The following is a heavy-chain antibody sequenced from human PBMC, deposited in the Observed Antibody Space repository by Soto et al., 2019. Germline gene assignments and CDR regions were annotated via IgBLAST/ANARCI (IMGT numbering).Heavy chain of an antibody. D-gene: IGHD6-13*01. J-gene: IGHJ6*02. V-gene: IGHV1-46*01. CDR2: INPSGGST. CDR1: GYTFTSYY. Sequence: ASVKVSCKASGYTFTSYYMHWVRQAPGQGLEWMGIINPSGGSTSYAQKFQGRVTMTRDTSTSTVYMELSSLRSEDTAVYYCARDWYSNSWDQVFGMDVWGQGTTVTVSS. CDR3: ARDWYSNSWDQVFGMDV.